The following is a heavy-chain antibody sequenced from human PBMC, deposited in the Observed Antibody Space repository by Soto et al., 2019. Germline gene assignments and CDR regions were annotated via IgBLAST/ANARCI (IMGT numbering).Heavy chain of an antibody. V-gene: IGHV1-69*13. D-gene: IGHD6-19*01. J-gene: IGHJ6*02. CDR3: ARDFSAPYSSGWLYYGMDV. CDR1: GGTFSSYA. Sequence: ASVKVSCKASGGTFSSYAISWVRQAPGQGLEWMGGIIPIFGTANYAQKFQGRVTITADESTSTAYMELSSLRSEDTAVYYCARDFSAPYSSGWLYYGMDVWGQGTTVTVSS. CDR2: IIPIFGTA.